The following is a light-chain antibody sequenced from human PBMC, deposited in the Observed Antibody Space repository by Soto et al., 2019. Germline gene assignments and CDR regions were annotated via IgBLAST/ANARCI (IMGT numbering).Light chain of an antibody. V-gene: IGKV3-15*01. Sequence: EIVMTQSPATLSVSPGERATLSCRASQSVSDNLAWYQKKPGQAPRLLIYGASTRGTGIPARFSGSGSGTEFTLTIRSLQSEDFAVYYCQQSNNWPYTFGQGTKVDIK. CDR2: GAS. J-gene: IGKJ2*01. CDR3: QQSNNWPYT. CDR1: QSVSDN.